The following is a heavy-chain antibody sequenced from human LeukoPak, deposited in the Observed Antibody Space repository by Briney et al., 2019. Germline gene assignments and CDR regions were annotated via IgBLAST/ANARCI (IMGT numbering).Heavy chain of an antibody. D-gene: IGHD5-18*01. Sequence: PGGSLRLSCAASGFSFTKTGMHWVRQAPGKGLEWVADIKQDGGEKNYVDSVEGRFTISRDNAKNTLYLQMNSLRAEDTAVYYCARAGYTYGTLYFWGQGTLVTVSS. CDR2: IKQDGGEK. CDR3: ARAGYTYGTLYF. V-gene: IGHV3-7*01. CDR1: GFSFTKTG. J-gene: IGHJ4*02.